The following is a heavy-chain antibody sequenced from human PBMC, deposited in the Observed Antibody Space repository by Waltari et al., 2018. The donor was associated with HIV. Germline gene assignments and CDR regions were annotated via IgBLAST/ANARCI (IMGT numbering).Heavy chain of an antibody. D-gene: IGHD4-17*01. J-gene: IGHJ4*02. Sequence: DVQLLESGGGLVEPGGSLRLSCAASGFTFSSYAMNWVRQAPGKGLGWVSTINGGVHTTYYADSVEGRFTTSRDDSKNTLSLQMSSLRAEDTAIYYCAKVGLYFGDYFDSWGQGTLVAVSS. CDR3: AKVGLYFGDYFDS. CDR1: GFTFSSYA. V-gene: IGHV3-23*01. CDR2: INGGVHTT.